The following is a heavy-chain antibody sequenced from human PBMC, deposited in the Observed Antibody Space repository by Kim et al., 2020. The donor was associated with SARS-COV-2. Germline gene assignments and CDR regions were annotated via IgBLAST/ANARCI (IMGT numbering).Heavy chain of an antibody. D-gene: IGHD5-12*01. J-gene: IGHJ6*02. CDR1: GFTFSSYE. CDR2: ISSSGSTI. V-gene: IGHV3-48*03. Sequence: GGSLRLSCAASGFTFSSYEMNWVRQAPGKGLEWVSYISSSGSTIYYADSVKGRFTISRDNAKNSLYLQMNSLRAEDTAVYYCARKDSGDYYYYGMDVWGQGTTVTVSS. CDR3: ARKDSGDYYYYGMDV.